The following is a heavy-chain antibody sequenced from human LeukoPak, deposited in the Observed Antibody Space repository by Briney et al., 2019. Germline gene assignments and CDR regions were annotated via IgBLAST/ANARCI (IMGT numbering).Heavy chain of an antibody. J-gene: IGHJ4*02. CDR3: AKYCSSTSCYPPGSFDY. CDR2: INHSGST. V-gene: IGHV4-34*01. D-gene: IGHD2-2*01. Sequence: SETLSLTCAVYGGSFSGYYWSWLRQPPGKGLEWLGEINHSGSTNYNPSLKSRVTISVDTSKNQFSLKLSSVTAADTAVYYCAKYCSSTSCYPPGSFDYWGQGTLVTVSS. CDR1: GGSFSGYY.